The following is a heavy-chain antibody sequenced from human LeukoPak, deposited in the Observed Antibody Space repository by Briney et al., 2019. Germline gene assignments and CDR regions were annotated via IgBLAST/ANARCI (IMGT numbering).Heavy chain of an antibody. CDR3: ARGIEYGDSDGDFDY. CDR1: GGSISSYY. Sequence: SETLSLTCTVSGGSISSYYWSWIRQPAGKGLEWIGRIYTSGSTNYNPSLKSRVTMSVDTSKNQFFLKLSSVTAADTAVYYCARGIEYGDSDGDFDYWGQGTLVTVSS. J-gene: IGHJ4*02. V-gene: IGHV4-4*07. CDR2: IYTSGST. D-gene: IGHD4-17*01.